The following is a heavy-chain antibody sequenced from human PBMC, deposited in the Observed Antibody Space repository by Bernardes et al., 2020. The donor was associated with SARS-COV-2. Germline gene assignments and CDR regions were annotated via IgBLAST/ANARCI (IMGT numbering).Heavy chain of an antibody. CDR2: ISYDGSNK. J-gene: IGHJ4*02. CDR3: AKDKSDYGDYNFDY. CDR1: GFTFSSYG. D-gene: IGHD4-17*01. Sequence: GGSLRLCCAASGFTFSSYGMHWVRQAPGKGLEWVAVISYDGSNKYYADSVKGRFTISRDNSKNTLYLQMNSLRAEDTAVYYCAKDKSDYGDYNFDYWGQGTLVTVSS. V-gene: IGHV3-30*18.